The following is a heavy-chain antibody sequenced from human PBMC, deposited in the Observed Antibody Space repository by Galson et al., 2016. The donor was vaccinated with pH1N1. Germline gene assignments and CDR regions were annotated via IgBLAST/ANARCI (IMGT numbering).Heavy chain of an antibody. Sequence: TLSLTCTVSGGPISSGGYSWSWIRQHPGKGLEWIGYIYYSGSTYYNPSLKSRVTISVDTSKNQFSLKLRSVTAADTAVYYCARGQFAELFNYFDYWGQGTLVTFSS. CDR2: IYYSGST. D-gene: IGHD3-10*01. J-gene: IGHJ4*02. CDR3: ARGQFAELFNYFDY. V-gene: IGHV4-31*03. CDR1: GGPISSGGYS.